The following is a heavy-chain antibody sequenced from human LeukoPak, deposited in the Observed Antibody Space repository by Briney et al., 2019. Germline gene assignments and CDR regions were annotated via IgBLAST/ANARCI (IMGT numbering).Heavy chain of an antibody. CDR1: GFTFTSSA. CDR2: IVVGSGNT. CDR3: ASPGDYPVIRGIIMPFY. J-gene: IGHJ4*02. V-gene: IGHV1-58*02. Sequence: ASVKVSCKASGFTFTSSAMQWVRQARGQRLEWIGWIVVGSGNTNYAQKFQERVTITRDMSARTVYMELSSLRSEDTAVYYCASPGDYPVIRGIIMPFYWGQGTLVTVSS. D-gene: IGHD3-10*01.